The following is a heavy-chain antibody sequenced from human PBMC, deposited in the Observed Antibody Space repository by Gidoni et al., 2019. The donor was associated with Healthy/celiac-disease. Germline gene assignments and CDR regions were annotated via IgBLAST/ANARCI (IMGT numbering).Heavy chain of an antibody. CDR1: GFPFCSSS. Sequence: EVQLVESGGGLVQPAGSLRLAGAASGFPFCSSSRNWVRQAPGKGLEWVSYISSSSSTIYYADSVKGRFTISRDNAKNSLYLQMNSLRAEDTAVYYCARDHRPYCSSTSCHFDYWGQGTLVTVSS. J-gene: IGHJ4*02. CDR2: ISSSSSTI. D-gene: IGHD2-2*01. CDR3: ARDHRPYCSSTSCHFDY. V-gene: IGHV3-48*01.